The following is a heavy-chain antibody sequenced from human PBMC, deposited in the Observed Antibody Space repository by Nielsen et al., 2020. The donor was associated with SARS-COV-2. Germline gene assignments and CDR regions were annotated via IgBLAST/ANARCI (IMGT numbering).Heavy chain of an antibody. CDR1: GYTFTNYA. J-gene: IGHJ4*02. V-gene: IGHV7-4-1*02. D-gene: IGHD2-21*02. CDR3: AGEQSFCGVDCYSYFDF. CDR2: ISTDSGNP. Sequence: ASVKVSCKASGYTFTNYAMNWVRQAPGQGLEWMGWISTDSGNPTYAQGFTGRFVFSLDTSVTTTYLQISNLKAEDTAVYYCAGEQSFCGVDCYSYFDFWGQGALVTVSS.